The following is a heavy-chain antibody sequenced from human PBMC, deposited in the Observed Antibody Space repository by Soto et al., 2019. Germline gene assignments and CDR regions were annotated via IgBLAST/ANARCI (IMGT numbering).Heavy chain of an antibody. V-gene: IGHV1-18*01. CDR3: GRDLVVPAAMMSDAFDF. Sequence: ASVKVSCKASGYTFTSYGISWVRQAPGQGLEWMGWISAYNGNTNYAQKLQGRVTMTTDTSTSTAYMELRSLRSDDTAVYYCGRDLVVPAAMMSDAFDFWGQGTMVIVSS. CDR1: GYTFTSYG. D-gene: IGHD2-2*01. CDR2: ISAYNGNT. J-gene: IGHJ3*01.